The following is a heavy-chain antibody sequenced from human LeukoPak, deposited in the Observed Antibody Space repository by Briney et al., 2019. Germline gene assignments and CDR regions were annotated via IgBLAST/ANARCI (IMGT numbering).Heavy chain of an antibody. CDR1: GGTFSSYA. CDR2: IIPIFGTA. CDR3: ARGWDYDSGGRPTAYVY. D-gene: IGHD3-22*01. Sequence: SVKVSCKASGGTFSSYAISWVRQAPGQGLEWMGGIIPIFGTANYAQKFQGKVTITADGSTSTAYMELSSLRSEDTAIYYCARGWDYDSGGRPTAYVYWGQGTLVSVSS. J-gene: IGHJ4*02. V-gene: IGHV1-69*01.